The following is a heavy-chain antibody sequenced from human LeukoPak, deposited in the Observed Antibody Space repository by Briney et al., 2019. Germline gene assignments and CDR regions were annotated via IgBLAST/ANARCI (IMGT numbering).Heavy chain of an antibody. CDR1: GFMFSNYA. CDR3: AKAETMTQRGYFDY. V-gene: IGHV3-30-3*01. Sequence: PGGSLRLSCAASGFMFSNYAMHWVRQAPGKGLEWVAVISYDGSNKYYADSVKGRFTISRDNSKNTLYLQMNSLRAEDTAVYYCAKAETMTQRGYFDYWGQGTLVTVSS. J-gene: IGHJ4*02. D-gene: IGHD1-1*01. CDR2: ISYDGSNK.